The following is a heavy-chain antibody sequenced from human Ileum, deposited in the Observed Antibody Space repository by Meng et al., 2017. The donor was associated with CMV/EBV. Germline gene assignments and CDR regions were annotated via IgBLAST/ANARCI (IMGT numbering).Heavy chain of an antibody. J-gene: IGHJ5*02. CDR2: IRYDGNLE. CDR3: AKRAPNNWFDP. V-gene: IGHV3-30*02. CDR1: GFNFHNYG. Sequence: SCVTSGFNFHNYGMHWVRQAPGKGLECVAFIRYDGNLEYYADSVKGRFTISRDNSKNTLYLQMNNLRIEDTSVYFCAKRAPNNWFDPWGQGTLVTVSS.